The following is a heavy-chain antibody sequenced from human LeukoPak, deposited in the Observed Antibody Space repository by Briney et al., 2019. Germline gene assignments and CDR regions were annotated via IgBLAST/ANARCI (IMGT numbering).Heavy chain of an antibody. Sequence: PGGSLRLSCAASGFTFDNYAMHWVRQAPGKGLEWVSLISGDGDTTYYADSVKGRFTISRDNSKSSLYLQMNCLRTEDTALYYCAKSSAAAYNWFDPWGQGTLVTVSS. D-gene: IGHD6-13*01. CDR2: ISGDGDTT. CDR3: AKSSAAAYNWFDP. V-gene: IGHV3-43*02. CDR1: GFTFDNYA. J-gene: IGHJ5*02.